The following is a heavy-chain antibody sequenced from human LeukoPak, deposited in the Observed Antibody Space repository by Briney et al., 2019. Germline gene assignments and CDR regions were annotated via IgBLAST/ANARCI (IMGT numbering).Heavy chain of an antibody. V-gene: IGHV5-51*01. D-gene: IGHD6-13*01. CDR2: IYPGDSDT. CDR3: ARLRHSSSWPRTAFDI. CDR1: GYSFTSYW. Sequence: GESLKISCKGSGYSFTSYWIGWVRQMPGKGLEWMGIIYPGDSDTRYSPSFQGQVTTSADKSISTAYLQWSSLKASDTAMYYCARLRHSSSWPRTAFDIWGQGTMVTVSS. J-gene: IGHJ3*02.